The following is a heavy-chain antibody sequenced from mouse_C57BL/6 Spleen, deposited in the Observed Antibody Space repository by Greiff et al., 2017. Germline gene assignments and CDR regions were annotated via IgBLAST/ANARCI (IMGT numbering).Heavy chain of an antibody. CDR1: GFTFSDYG. Sequence: EVQLVESGGGLVKPGGSLKLSCAASGFTFSDYGMHWVRQAPEKGLEWVAYISSGSSTIYYADTVKGRFTISRDNAKNTLFLQMTSLRSEDTAMYYCARPGWGYYYAMDYWGQGTSVTVSS. J-gene: IGHJ4*01. V-gene: IGHV5-17*01. D-gene: IGHD1-1*02. CDR2: ISSGSSTI. CDR3: ARPGWGYYYAMDY.